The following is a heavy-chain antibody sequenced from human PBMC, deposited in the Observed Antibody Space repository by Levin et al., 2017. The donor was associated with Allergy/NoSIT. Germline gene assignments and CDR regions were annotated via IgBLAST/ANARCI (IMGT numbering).Heavy chain of an antibody. CDR2: INPNSGGT. J-gene: IGHJ3*02. V-gene: IGHV1-2*02. CDR3: ARDVDTSRKDAFDI. CDR1: GYTFIAYY. D-gene: IGHD5-18*01. Sequence: GESLKISCKTSGYTFIAYYMHWVRQVPGQGLEWMGWINPNSGGTKYEQNFQGRVTMTRDTSIRTAYMELSRLTSDDTAMYYCARDVDTSRKDAFDIWGQGTMVTVSS.